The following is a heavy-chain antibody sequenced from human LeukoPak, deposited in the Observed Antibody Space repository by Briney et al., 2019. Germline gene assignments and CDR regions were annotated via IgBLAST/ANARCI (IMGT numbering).Heavy chain of an antibody. V-gene: IGHV4-59*01. J-gene: IGHJ4*02. CDR1: GGSISSYY. CDR2: IYYSGST. CDR3: ARSKTRNGGDLDY. D-gene: IGHD2-21*02. Sequence: SETLSLTCTVSGGSISSYYWSWTRQPPGKGLEWIGYIYYSGSTNYNPSLKSRVTISVDTSKNQFSLKLSSVTAADTAVYYCARSKTRNGGDLDYWGQGTLVTVSS.